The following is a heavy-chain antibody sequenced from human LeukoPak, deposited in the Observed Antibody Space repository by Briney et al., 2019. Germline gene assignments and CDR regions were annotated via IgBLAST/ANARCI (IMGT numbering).Heavy chain of an antibody. CDR3: ARAHSSSLGPHAFDI. V-gene: IGHV3-7*01. D-gene: IGHD6-13*01. CDR2: IKGDGNDK. Sequence: GGSLRLSCAVSEFTFSNYWMTWVRQAPGKGLEWVASIKGDGNDKKYEDSVKGRFTISRDNAKNSLYLQMNRLRAEDTAVYYCARAHSSSLGPHAFDIWGQGTMVTVSS. J-gene: IGHJ3*02. CDR1: EFTFSNYW.